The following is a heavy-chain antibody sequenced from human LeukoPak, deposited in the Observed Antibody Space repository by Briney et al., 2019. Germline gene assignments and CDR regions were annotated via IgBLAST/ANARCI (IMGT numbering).Heavy chain of an antibody. CDR1: GFTFSSYS. Sequence: GGSLRLSCAASGFTFSSYSMNWVRQAPGKGLEWVANIKQDGSEKYYVDSVKGRFTISRDNAKSSLFLQLNSLRAEDTAVYYCARERGYYDNSGYLPTTYFQHWGQGTLVTVSS. CDR2: IKQDGSEK. V-gene: IGHV3-7*01. CDR3: ARERGYYDNSGYLPTTYFQH. J-gene: IGHJ1*01. D-gene: IGHD3-22*01.